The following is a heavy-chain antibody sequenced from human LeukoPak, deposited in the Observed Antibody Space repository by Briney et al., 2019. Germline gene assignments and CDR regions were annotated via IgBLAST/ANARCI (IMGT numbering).Heavy chain of an antibody. CDR1: GFTFGYYA. V-gene: IGHV3-49*04. CDR3: TRDTNHYDSSGYYHLFDS. D-gene: IGHD3-22*01. Sequence: PGGSLRLSCTASGFTFGYYAMSWVRQAPGKGLEGVGFIISKTYAGTTEYAASVKGRFTISRDDSKSIAYLQMNSLKTEATALYYCTRDTNHYDSSGYYHLFDSWGKGTLVPVSS. J-gene: IGHJ4*02. CDR2: IISKTYAGTT.